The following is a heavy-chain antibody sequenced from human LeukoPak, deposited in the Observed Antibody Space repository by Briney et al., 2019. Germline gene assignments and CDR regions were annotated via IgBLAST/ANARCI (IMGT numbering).Heavy chain of an antibody. V-gene: IGHV3-7*02. CDR2: IIQDGSEK. D-gene: IGHD1-1*01. CDR1: GFTFSSFW. CDR3: ARSAAGTHY. J-gene: IGHJ4*02. Sequence: GGSLRLSCVASGFTFSSFWMSWVRQAPGKGLEWVAKIIQDGSEKYYVDSVKGRFTISRDNAKNSLYLQMNSLRAEDTAVYYCARSAAGTHYWGQGTLVTVSS.